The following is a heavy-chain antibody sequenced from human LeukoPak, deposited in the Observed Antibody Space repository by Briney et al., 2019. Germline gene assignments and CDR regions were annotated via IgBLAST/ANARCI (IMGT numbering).Heavy chain of an antibody. V-gene: IGHV4-4*07. CDR1: VDSISSYY. CDR3: PRDRDTNGFPDY. Sequence: PSETLSLTCTVSVDSISSYYWIWIRQPAGKGLEYIGRIYASGSANYNPSLKSRVSMSLDTSQNQFSLRLSSVTAADTAACYCPRDRDTNGFPDYWGQRTLVTVSS. CDR2: IYASGSA. D-gene: IGHD2-8*01. J-gene: IGHJ4*02.